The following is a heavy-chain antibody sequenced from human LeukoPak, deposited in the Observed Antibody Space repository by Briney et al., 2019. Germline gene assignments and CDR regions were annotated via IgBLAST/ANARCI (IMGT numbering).Heavy chain of an antibody. D-gene: IGHD3-22*01. CDR2: ITPNADRA. Sequence: PGGSLRFSCAASGFTFGSYGMSWVRQAPGKGLEWVSFITPNADRAAYADSVEGRFTISRDNPRNTLYMQMNSLRDEDTAVYYCAIMHGYYDGSGYWVQWGQGTLVTVSS. CDR3: AIMHGYYDGSGYWVQ. J-gene: IGHJ1*01. CDR1: GFTFGSYG. V-gene: IGHV3-23*01.